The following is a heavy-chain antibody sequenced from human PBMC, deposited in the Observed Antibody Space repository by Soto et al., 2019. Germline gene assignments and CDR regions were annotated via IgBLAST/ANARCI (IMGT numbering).Heavy chain of an antibody. V-gene: IGHV4-30-4*01. J-gene: IGHJ6*02. D-gene: IGHD2-2*01. CDR2: IYYSGST. Sequence: SETLSLTCTVSGGSISRGDYYWSWIRQPPGKGLEWIGYIYYSGSTYYNPSLRSRVTISVDTSKNQFSLKLSPVTAADTAVYYCARDLQYFVLLPAAHCHLMYVWGQGTTV. CDR1: GGSISRGDYY. CDR3: ARDLQYFVLLPAAHCHLMYV.